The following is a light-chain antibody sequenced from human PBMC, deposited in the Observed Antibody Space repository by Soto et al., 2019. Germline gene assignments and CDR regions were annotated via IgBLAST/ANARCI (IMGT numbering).Light chain of an antibody. CDR1: RGMANF. Sequence: IQLTQSPSSLSAPVGDRVTISCRASRGMANFLAWYQQKPGKAPELLIYAASTLQSGVPSRFSGSGSRTDFTLIYSCLQPEDVATYCCQQLNSFPIPFGPGTNVDIK. CDR3: QQLNSFPIP. CDR2: AAS. V-gene: IGKV1-9*01. J-gene: IGKJ3*01.